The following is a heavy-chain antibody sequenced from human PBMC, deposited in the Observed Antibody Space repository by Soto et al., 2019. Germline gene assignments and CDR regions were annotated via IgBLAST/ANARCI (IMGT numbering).Heavy chain of an antibody. CDR3: ARVNDIVANYYYGMDV. V-gene: IGHV3-33*01. Sequence: VQLVESGGGVVQPGRSLRLSCAASGFTFSSYGMHWVRQAPGKGLEWVAVIWYDGSNKYYADSVKGRFTISRDNSKNTLYLQMNSLRAEDTAVYYCARVNDIVANYYYGMDVWGQGTTVTVSS. CDR1: GFTFSSYG. J-gene: IGHJ6*02. D-gene: IGHD2-15*01. CDR2: IWYDGSNK.